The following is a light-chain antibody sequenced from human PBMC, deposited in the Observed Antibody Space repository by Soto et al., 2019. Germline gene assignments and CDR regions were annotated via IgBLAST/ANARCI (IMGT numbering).Light chain of an antibody. J-gene: IGKJ1*01. Sequence: EIVLTQSPATLSLSPGEIATLSFMASQSVSSYLAWYQQKPGRAPRLLIYDASDRATGIPARFSGSGSGTDFTLTISSLEPEDFAVYYCQQRSNWPRTFGQGTKVDI. CDR2: DAS. V-gene: IGKV3-11*01. CDR1: QSVSSY. CDR3: QQRSNWPRT.